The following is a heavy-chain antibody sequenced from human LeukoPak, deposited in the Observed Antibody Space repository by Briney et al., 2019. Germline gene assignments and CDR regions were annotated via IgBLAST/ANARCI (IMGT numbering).Heavy chain of an antibody. V-gene: IGHV3-7*03. CDR2: IKPDGSEK. J-gene: IGHJ1*01. Sequence: GGSLRLSCAASGFTFSSYWMTWVRQAPGKGLEWVANIKPDGSEKYYADSMKGRFAVSRDNAKNSLYPQINSLRAEDTAVYYCARDQVYGGSYLRYFQQWGQGTLVTVSS. CDR3: ARDQVYGGSYLRYFQQ. CDR1: GFTFSSYW. D-gene: IGHD2-15*01.